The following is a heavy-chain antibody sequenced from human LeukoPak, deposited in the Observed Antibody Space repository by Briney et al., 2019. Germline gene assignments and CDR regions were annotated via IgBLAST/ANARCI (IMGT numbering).Heavy chain of an antibody. J-gene: IGHJ4*02. CDR3: AKDSKGSGTYYDRYFDY. V-gene: IGHV3-30*18. Sequence: GGSLRLSCAASGFTFSRSGIHWVRQAPGRGLEWVADISYDERDEYYADVVKGRFTISRDNSKTTLYLQMNRLRAEDTAVYYCAKDSKGSGTYYDRYFDYWGQGTLVTVSS. D-gene: IGHD3-10*01. CDR2: ISYDERDE. CDR1: GFTFSRSG.